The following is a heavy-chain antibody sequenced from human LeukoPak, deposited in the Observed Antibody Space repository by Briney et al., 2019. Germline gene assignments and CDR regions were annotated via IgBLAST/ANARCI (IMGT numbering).Heavy chain of an antibody. CDR1: GGSISSSSYY. V-gene: IGHV4-39*07. CDR3: AREFSWRHFDY. Sequence: SETLSLTCTVSGGSISSSSYYWGWIRQPPGKGLEWIGSIYYSGSTYYNPSLKSRVTISVDKSKNQFSLNLSSVTAADTAVYYCAREFSWRHFDYWGQGTLVTVSS. CDR2: IYYSGST. J-gene: IGHJ4*02. D-gene: IGHD6-13*01.